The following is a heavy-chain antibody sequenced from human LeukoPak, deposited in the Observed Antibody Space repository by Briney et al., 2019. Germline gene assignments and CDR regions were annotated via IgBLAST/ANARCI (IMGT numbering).Heavy chain of an antibody. D-gene: IGHD1-1*01. CDR1: GGSISSYY. CDR3: ARDRTGTD. V-gene: IGHV4-59*01. CDR2: IYYSGST. J-gene: IGHJ4*02. Sequence: PSETLSLTCTVSGGSISSYYWSWIRQPPGKGLEWIGYIYYSGSTNDNPSLKSRVTISVDTSKNQFSLKLSSVTAADTAVYYCARDRTGTDWGQGTLVTVSS.